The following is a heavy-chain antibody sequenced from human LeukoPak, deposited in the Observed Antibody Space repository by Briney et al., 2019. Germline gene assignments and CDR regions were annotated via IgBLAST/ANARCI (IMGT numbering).Heavy chain of an antibody. CDR3: ATVHSGYVP. CDR1: GATFSSYA. CDR2: IIPIFGTA. Sequence: ASVKVSCRASGATFSSYAISWVRQAPGQGLEWMGGIIPIFGTANYAQKFQGRVTMTEDTSTDTAYMELSSLRSEDTAVYYCATVHSGYVPWGQGTLVTVSS. V-gene: IGHV1-69*06. D-gene: IGHD5-12*01. J-gene: IGHJ5*02.